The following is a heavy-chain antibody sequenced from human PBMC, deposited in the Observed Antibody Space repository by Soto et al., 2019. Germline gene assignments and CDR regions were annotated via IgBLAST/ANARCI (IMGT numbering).Heavy chain of an antibody. J-gene: IGHJ4*02. CDR3: AREVGGSSPPG. D-gene: IGHD6-6*01. CDR1: GFTFSRHA. Sequence: QVQLVESGGGVVQPGRSLRLSCAASGFTFSRHAMHWVRQAPVKGLEWVAVISYDGSEKYYADSVKGRFTISRDYSKNTLYLQMDSLGPEDTAVYYCAREVGGSSPPGWGQGTLVTVFS. CDR2: ISYDGSEK. V-gene: IGHV3-30-3*01.